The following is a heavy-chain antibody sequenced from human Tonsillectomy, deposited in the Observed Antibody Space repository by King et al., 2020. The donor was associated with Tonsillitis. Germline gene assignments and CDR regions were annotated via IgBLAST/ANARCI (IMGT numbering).Heavy chain of an antibody. CDR2: ISYDGTNK. J-gene: IGHJ4*02. V-gene: IGHV3-30*03. Sequence: VQLVESGGGVVQPGRSLRLSCVASGFSFRSFGMHWVRQAPGKGLEWLAVISYDGTNKNNADSVEGRFTISRDNSRNTLYLQMNSLRPEDTAIYYCARGAQELDYWGQGTLVTVSS. CDR1: GFSFRSFG. CDR3: ARGAQELDY.